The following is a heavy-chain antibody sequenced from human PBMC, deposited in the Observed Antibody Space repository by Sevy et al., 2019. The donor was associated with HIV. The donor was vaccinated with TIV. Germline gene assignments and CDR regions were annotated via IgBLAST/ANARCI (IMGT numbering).Heavy chain of an antibody. CDR1: GGTFSSYA. CDR2: IIPILGIA. D-gene: IGHD4-4*01. J-gene: IGHJ5*02. Sequence: ASVKVSCKASGGTFSSYAISWVRQAPGQGLEWMGRIIPILGIANYAQKFQGRVTITADKSTSTAYMELSSLRSEDTAVYYCARGVDYSNSKNWFNPWGQGTLVTVSS. CDR3: ARGVDYSNSKNWFNP. V-gene: IGHV1-69*04.